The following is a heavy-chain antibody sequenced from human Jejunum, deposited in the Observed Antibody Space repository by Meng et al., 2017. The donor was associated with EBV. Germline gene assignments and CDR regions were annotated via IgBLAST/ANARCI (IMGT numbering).Heavy chain of an antibody. D-gene: IGHD4-11*01. CDR1: GDSPSRWYA. V-gene: IGHV4-4*03. Sequence: HVPVTASGPGWSTPHWPQSLRCRVSGDSPSRWYAVSWVRQPPGKGAGWVGEMHPGGSTNYNPSLKSRVTISVDNSKNQFSLKLTSVTAADTAVYYCAKSNDYSLNSWGQGTLVTVSS. CDR3: AKSNDYSLNS. J-gene: IGHJ4*02. CDR2: MHPGGST.